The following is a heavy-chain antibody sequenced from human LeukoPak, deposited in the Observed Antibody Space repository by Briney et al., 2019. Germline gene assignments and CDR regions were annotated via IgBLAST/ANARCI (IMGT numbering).Heavy chain of an antibody. Sequence: SQTLSLTCTVSGGSISSGSYYWSWIRQPAGKGLEWIGRIYTSGSTNYNPSLKCRVTISVDTSKNQFSLKLSSVTAADTAVYYCARDSLVEMATITDYWGQGTLVTVSS. V-gene: IGHV4-61*02. CDR1: GGSISSGSYY. D-gene: IGHD5-24*01. CDR2: IYTSGST. CDR3: ARDSLVEMATITDY. J-gene: IGHJ4*02.